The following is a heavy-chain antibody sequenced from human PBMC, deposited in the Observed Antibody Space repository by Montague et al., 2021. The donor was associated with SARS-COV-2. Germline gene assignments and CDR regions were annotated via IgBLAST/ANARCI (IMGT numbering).Heavy chain of an antibody. Sequence: SETLSLTCTLSGGSISSTSYYWGWVRQPPGNGLEWIASIYHSGSAYYKPSLKSRVTISIDTSKNQFSLKLSSVTAAATAVYYCARVPASGTYWSCDYWGQGTLVTVSS. CDR3: ARVPASGTYWSCDY. V-gene: IGHV4-39*07. J-gene: IGHJ4*02. CDR1: GGSISSTSYY. CDR2: IYHSGSA. D-gene: IGHD1-26*01.